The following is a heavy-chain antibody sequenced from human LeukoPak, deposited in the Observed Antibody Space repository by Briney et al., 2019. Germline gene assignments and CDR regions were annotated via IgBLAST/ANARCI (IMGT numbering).Heavy chain of an antibody. Sequence: SETLSLTCSVSTDSMTSYYWSWIRQPPGKGLEWIGYIYYTGRANYNPSLKSRVSISVDTSKNQFSLKFSYVTAADTAVYFCARLHLYYDILTPRYFDLWGRGTLVTVSS. CDR2: IYYTGRA. CDR3: ARLHLYYDILTPRYFDL. V-gene: IGHV4-59*08. J-gene: IGHJ2*01. D-gene: IGHD3-9*01. CDR1: TDSMTSYY.